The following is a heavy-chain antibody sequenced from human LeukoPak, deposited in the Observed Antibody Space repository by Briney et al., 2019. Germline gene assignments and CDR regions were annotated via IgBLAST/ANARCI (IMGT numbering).Heavy chain of an antibody. D-gene: IGHD3-16*01. CDR3: ARDFLPFGESSWFDP. CDR2: ISSSSSTI. CDR1: GFTFSSYS. Sequence: GGSLRLSCAASGFTFSSYSMNWVRQAPGKGLEWVSYISSSSSTIYYADSAKGRFTISRDNAKNSLYLQMNSLRAEDTAVYYCARDFLPFGESSWFDPWGQGTLVTVSS. J-gene: IGHJ5*02. V-gene: IGHV3-48*04.